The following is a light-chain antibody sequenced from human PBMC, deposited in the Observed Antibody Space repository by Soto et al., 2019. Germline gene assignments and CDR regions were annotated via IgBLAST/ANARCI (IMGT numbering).Light chain of an antibody. J-gene: IGLJ2*01. CDR1: SSDVGNYNL. CDR3: CSYAGRSTLV. CDR2: EGS. V-gene: IGLV2-23*01. Sequence: QSVLTQPASVSGSPGQSITISCTGTSSDVGNYNLVSWYQQHPGKAPKLMIYEGSKRPSGVSNRFSGSKSGNTASLTISGLQAEDEADYYCCSYAGRSTLVFGGGTKLTVL.